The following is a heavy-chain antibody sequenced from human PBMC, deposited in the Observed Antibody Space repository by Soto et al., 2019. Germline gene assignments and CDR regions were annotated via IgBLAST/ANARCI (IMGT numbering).Heavy chain of an antibody. Sequence: WTWIRQPPGKGLEWIGCVFSRGGTYYAPSLKSRVTLSLDTSKNHFSLRLTSITTADTAVYYCARMRPTGWHDYYFFGMDLWGQGTTVTVSS. CDR2: VFSRGGT. V-gene: IGHV4-61*03. D-gene: IGHD6-19*01. CDR3: ARMRPTGWHDYYFFGMDL. J-gene: IGHJ6*02.